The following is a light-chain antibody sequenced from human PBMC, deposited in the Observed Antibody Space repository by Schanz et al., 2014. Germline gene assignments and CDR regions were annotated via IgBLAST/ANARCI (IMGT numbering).Light chain of an antibody. V-gene: IGLV2-8*01. CDR2: DVS. CDR3: NSYAGSNNLV. Sequence: QSALTQPASVSGSPGQSITISCTGTSSDVGGSKFVSWYQQHPGKAPKFIIYDVSNRPSGVSDRFSGSKSGNTASLTVSGLQAEDEADYYCNSYAGSNNLVFGGGTKLTVL. CDR1: SSDVGGSKF. J-gene: IGLJ3*02.